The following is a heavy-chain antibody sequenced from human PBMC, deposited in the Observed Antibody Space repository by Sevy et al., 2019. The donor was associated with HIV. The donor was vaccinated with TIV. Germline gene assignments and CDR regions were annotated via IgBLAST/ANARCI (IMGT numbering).Heavy chain of an antibody. V-gene: IGHV4-34*01. Sequence: SETLSLTCAVSGGSFSGYYWSWIRQSPGKGLEWIGEFTHSGSTNYNPSLKSRATISIDMSKNHFSLKLTSVTAADTAVYYCARGPYYYGLGSSPAYYHYYMDGWGKGTTVTVSS. D-gene: IGHD3-10*01. CDR2: FTHSGST. J-gene: IGHJ6*03. CDR1: GGSFSGYY. CDR3: ARGPYYYGLGSSPAYYHYYMDG.